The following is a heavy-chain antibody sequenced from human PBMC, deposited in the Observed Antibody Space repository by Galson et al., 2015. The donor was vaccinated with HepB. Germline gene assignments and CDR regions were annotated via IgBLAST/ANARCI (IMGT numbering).Heavy chain of an antibody. V-gene: IGHV3-66*01. D-gene: IGHD1-14*01. Sequence: SLRFSCAASGFTVSGTYMIWVRQAPGKGLECVSLIESGDKKYYIDSVKGRFTISRDNSLNTMSLQLNSLRAEDSGVYYCAVSGTPGGFDFWGQGTMVTVSS. J-gene: IGHJ3*01. CDR3: AVSGTPGGFDF. CDR2: IESGDKK. CDR1: GFTVSGTY.